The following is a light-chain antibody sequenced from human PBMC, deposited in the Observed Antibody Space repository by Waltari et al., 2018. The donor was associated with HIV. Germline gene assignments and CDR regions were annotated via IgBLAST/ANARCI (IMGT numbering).Light chain of an antibody. CDR3: QSADSSGTWV. J-gene: IGLJ3*02. V-gene: IGLV3-25*03. CDR2: KDT. Sequence: SYELTQPPSVSVSPGQTARITCSGDALPKQYAYWYHQKPGQAPVLVIYKDTERPSGIPERFSGSSSGTTVTLTISGVQAEDEADYYCQSADSSGTWVFGGGTKLTVL. CDR1: ALPKQY.